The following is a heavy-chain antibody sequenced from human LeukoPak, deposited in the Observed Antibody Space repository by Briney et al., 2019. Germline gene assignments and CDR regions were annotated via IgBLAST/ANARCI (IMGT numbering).Heavy chain of an antibody. CDR3: AKVMKGSERLTMVRGVIIKTAGLYYMDV. Sequence: PGGCLRLSRAASGFTLSSYAISGVRQAPGKGLECGSSISASGGSTNYADSVKGRSTSSRNNPKNTVYLQMNSLRAEDNDVYLCAKVMKGSERLTMVRGVIIKTAGLYYMDVWGKGTTVTVSS. CDR1: GFTLSSYA. CDR2: ISASGGST. V-gene: IGHV3-23*01. D-gene: IGHD3-10*01. J-gene: IGHJ6*03.